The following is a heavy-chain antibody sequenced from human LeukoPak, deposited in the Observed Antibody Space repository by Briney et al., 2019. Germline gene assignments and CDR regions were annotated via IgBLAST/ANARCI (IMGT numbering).Heavy chain of an antibody. V-gene: IGHV1-69*13. CDR2: IIPIFGTA. D-gene: IGHD5-18*01. CDR3: ARVTHTELSTWFDP. J-gene: IGHJ5*02. CDR1: GYTFNRYG. Sequence: ASVKVSCKASGYTFNRYGISWVRQAPGQGLEWMGGIIPIFGTANYAQKFQGRVTITADESTSTAYMELSSLRSEDTAVYFCARVTHTELSTWFDPWGQGTLVTVSS.